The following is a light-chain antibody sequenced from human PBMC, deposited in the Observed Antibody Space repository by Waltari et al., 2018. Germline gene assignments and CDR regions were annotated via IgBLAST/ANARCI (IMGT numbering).Light chain of an antibody. CDR2: DVT. CDR3: CSYAGTYTLI. CDR1: SNDVGGYNY. J-gene: IGLJ2*01. Sequence: QSALTQPRSVSGSPGQSVTISCTGTSNDVGGYNYVSWYQQHPGKAPKLMIYDVTKRPSGVPYRFSASKSGNTASLTISGLQAEDEADYYCCSYAGTYTLIFGGGTKLTVL. V-gene: IGLV2-11*01.